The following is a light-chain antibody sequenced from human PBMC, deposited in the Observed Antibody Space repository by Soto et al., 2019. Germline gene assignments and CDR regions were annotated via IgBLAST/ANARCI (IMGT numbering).Light chain of an antibody. V-gene: IGKV4-1*01. CDR3: QQYYTIPPWP. Sequence: DIVMTQSPDSLTVSLGERATINCKSSQSLLYSSTNKNYLAWYQQKPGQPPKLLIYWASTRESGVPDRFSGSGSGTDFTLTITSLQAEDVAVYYCQQYYTIPPWPFGQGTKVEIK. J-gene: IGKJ1*01. CDR2: WAS. CDR1: QSLLYSSTNKNY.